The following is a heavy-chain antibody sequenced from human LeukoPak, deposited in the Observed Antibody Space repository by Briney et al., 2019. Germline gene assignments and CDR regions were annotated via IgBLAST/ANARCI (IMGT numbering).Heavy chain of an antibody. Sequence: GSLRLSCAASGFTFSSYAMNWVRQAPGKGLEWVSSISSSSSYIYYADSVKGRFTISRDNAKNSLYLQMNSLRAEDTAVYYCARDLVGGYYDFWSGYYEPYFDYWGQGTLVTVSS. CDR2: ISSSSSYI. D-gene: IGHD3-3*01. CDR3: ARDLVGGYYDFWSGYYEPYFDY. J-gene: IGHJ4*02. V-gene: IGHV3-21*01. CDR1: GFTFSSYA.